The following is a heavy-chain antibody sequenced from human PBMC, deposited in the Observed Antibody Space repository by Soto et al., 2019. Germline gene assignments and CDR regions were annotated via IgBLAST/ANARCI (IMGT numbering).Heavy chain of an antibody. D-gene: IGHD3-3*01. J-gene: IGHJ4*02. Sequence: SETLSLTCAVYGGSFSGYYWSWIRQPPGKGLEWIGEINHSGSTNYNPSLKSRVTISVDTSKNQFSLKLSSVTAADTAVYYCARFYDDFWSGYHPLDYWGQGTLVTVSS. CDR1: GGSFSGYY. CDR2: INHSGST. V-gene: IGHV4-34*01. CDR3: ARFYDDFWSGYHPLDY.